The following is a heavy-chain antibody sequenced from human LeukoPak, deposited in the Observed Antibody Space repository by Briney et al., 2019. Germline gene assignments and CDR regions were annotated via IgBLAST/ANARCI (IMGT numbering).Heavy chain of an antibody. Sequence: GGSLRLSCAASGFTFSSYAMSWVRQAPGKGLEWVSAISGSGGSTYYADSVKGRFTISRDNSKNTLYLQMNSLGAEDTAVYYCAKAQWPNPYYFDYWGQGTLVTVSS. CDR2: ISGSGGST. J-gene: IGHJ4*02. D-gene: IGHD6-19*01. CDR1: GFTFSSYA. CDR3: AKAQWPNPYYFDY. V-gene: IGHV3-23*01.